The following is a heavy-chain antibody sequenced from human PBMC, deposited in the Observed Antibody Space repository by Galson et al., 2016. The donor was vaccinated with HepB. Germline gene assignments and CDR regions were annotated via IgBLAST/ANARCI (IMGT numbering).Heavy chain of an antibody. J-gene: IGHJ4*02. CDR2: IATSSKSI. V-gene: IGHV3-48*02. CDR1: GFTFNTYS. D-gene: IGHD3-22*01. CDR3: VRDIRSSGTFGC. Sequence: SLRLSCAASGFTFNTYSMNWVRQSPGKGLEWVSYIATSSKSIVYADSVKGRFTISRDNAKSSLYLQMNSLREEDTALYYCVRDIRSSGTFGCWGQGILVTVSS.